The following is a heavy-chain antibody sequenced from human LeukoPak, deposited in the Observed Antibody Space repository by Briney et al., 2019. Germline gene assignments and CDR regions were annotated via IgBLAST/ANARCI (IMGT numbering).Heavy chain of an antibody. CDR2: ISWDGGST. V-gene: IGHV3-43D*03. Sequence: GGSLRLSCAASGFTFDDYTMHWVRQAPGKGLEWVSLISWDGGSTYYADSVKGRFIMSRDNSKNSLYLQMNSLRAEDTALYYCAKEGAGICSGGSCYSGAFDIWGQGTMVTVSS. CDR3: AKEGAGICSGGSCYSGAFDI. J-gene: IGHJ3*02. CDR1: GFTFDDYT. D-gene: IGHD2-15*01.